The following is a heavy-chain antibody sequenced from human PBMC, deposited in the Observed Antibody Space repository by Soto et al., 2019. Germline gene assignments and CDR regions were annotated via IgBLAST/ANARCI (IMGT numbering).Heavy chain of an antibody. CDR2: IKSKTDGGTT. CDR3: TTYWEPRTYYYDSSGFDY. CDR1: GFTFSNAW. J-gene: IGHJ4*02. Sequence: GGSLRLSCAASGFTFSNAWMSWVRQAPGKGLEWVGRIKSKTDGGTTGYAAPVKGRFTISRDDSKNTLYLQMNSLKTEDTAVYYCTTYWEPRTYYYDSSGFDYWGQGTLVTVSS. D-gene: IGHD3-22*01. V-gene: IGHV3-15*01.